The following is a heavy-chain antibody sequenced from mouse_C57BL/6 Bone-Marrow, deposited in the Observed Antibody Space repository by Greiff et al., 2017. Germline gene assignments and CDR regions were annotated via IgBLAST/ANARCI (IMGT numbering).Heavy chain of an antibody. D-gene: IGHD1-1*01. V-gene: IGHV1-81*01. CDR2: IYPRSGNT. CDR3: ASPLYGSSPAWFAY. CDR1: GYTFTCYG. Sequence: VQLKQSGAELARPGASVKLSCKASGYTFTCYGISWVKQRTGQGLEWIGVIYPRSGNTYYNEKFKGKATLTADKSSSTAYMELHILTAEDAAVYFCASPLYGSSPAWFAYWGQGTLVTVSA. J-gene: IGHJ3*01.